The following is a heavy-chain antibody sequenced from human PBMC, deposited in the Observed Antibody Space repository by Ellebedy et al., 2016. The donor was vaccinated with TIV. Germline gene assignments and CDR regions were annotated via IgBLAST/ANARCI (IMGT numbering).Heavy chain of an antibody. Sequence: SQTLSLTCAVYGGSFSGYYWSWIRQPPGKGLEWIGEINHSGSTNYNPSLKSRFTISVDTSKNQFSLKLSSVTAADTAVYYCARVARGYNYGWAMDVWGQGTTVTVSS. J-gene: IGHJ6*02. CDR3: ARVARGYNYGWAMDV. CDR1: GGSFSGYY. D-gene: IGHD5-18*01. CDR2: INHSGST. V-gene: IGHV4-34*01.